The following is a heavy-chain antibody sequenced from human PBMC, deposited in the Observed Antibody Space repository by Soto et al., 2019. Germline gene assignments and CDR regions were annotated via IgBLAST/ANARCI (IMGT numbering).Heavy chain of an antibody. J-gene: IGHJ4*02. CDR3: ARDKRELRFLGWSYYFDF. CDR1: GFTFSSYA. Sequence: QVQLVESGGGVVQPGRSLRLSCAASGFTFSSYAMHWVRQAPGKGLEWVAVISYDGSNKYYADSVKGRFTISRDNSKNTRXLQMNSLRAEDTAVYYCARDKRELRFLGWSYYFDFLGQGTLVTVSS. V-gene: IGHV3-30-3*01. CDR2: ISYDGSNK. D-gene: IGHD3-3*01.